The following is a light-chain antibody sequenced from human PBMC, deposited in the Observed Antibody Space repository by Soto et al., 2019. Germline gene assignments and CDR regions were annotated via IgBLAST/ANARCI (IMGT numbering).Light chain of an antibody. J-gene: IGLJ1*01. CDR3: ASSTSGSTYV. V-gene: IGLV2-14*01. CDR2: EVS. Sequence: QSALTQPASVSGSPGQSITISCTGTSSDVGGYKYVSWYQQHPDKAPKILIYEVSNRPSGVSNRFSGSKSGNTASLTISGLQAEDEADYYCASSTSGSTYVFGIGTKLTVL. CDR1: SSDVGGYKY.